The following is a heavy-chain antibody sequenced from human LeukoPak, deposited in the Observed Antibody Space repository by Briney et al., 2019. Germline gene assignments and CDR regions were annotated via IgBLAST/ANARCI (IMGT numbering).Heavy chain of an antibody. Sequence: GGSLRLSCVATGFTYSDYAMNWVRQAPGKGLEWVSTFKTKYNQVYYAESVRGRFTISTDNSNNTVYLQMNSLRAEDTALYYCARSVPDYTRFDYWGQGALVTVSS. CDR3: ARSVPDYTRFDY. V-gene: IGHV3-23*05. D-gene: IGHD4-11*01. CDR2: FKTKYNQV. CDR1: GFTYSDYA. J-gene: IGHJ4*02.